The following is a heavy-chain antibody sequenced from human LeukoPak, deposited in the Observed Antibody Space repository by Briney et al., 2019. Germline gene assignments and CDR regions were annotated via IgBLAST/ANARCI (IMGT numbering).Heavy chain of an antibody. CDR3: ARMRGYTYEYWYLDL. D-gene: IGHD5-18*01. V-gene: IGHV1-8*01. CDR1: AYTFSSYD. J-gene: IGHJ2*01. Sequence: ASVKVSCKAAAYTFSSYDINWMRQAPGQGLEWMGWMNPSSGNTGYTQKFQGRATMTRDTSISTAYMELSSLRSEDTALYYCARMRGYTYEYWYLDLWGRGTLVTVSS. CDR2: MNPSSGNT.